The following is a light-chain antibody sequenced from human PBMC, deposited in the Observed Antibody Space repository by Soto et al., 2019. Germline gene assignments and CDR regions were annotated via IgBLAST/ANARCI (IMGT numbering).Light chain of an antibody. J-gene: IGLJ2*01. V-gene: IGLV2-23*02. CDR3: CSYAGSTASVV. CDR1: SSDVGNYNL. Sequence: QSALTQPASVSGSPGQSITISCTGTSSDVGNYNLVSWYQQPPGKAPKLMVYEVNKRPSGVSIRFSGSKSGNTASLTISGLQADDEADYYCCSYAGSTASVVFGGGTKLTVL. CDR2: EVN.